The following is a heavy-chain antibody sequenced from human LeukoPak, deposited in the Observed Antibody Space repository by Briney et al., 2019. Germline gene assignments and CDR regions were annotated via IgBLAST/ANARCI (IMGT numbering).Heavy chain of an antibody. Sequence: SETLSLTCTVSGGSISIYYWTWIRQPAGKGLEWIGRIYASGSTNYNPSLKSRVTMSIDTSNNQFSLNLTSVTAADTAVYYCARDRGYSGYLNAFDIWGQGTMVTVSS. CDR2: IYASGST. CDR3: ARDRGYSGYLNAFDI. D-gene: IGHD5-12*01. V-gene: IGHV4-4*07. J-gene: IGHJ3*02. CDR1: GGSISIYY.